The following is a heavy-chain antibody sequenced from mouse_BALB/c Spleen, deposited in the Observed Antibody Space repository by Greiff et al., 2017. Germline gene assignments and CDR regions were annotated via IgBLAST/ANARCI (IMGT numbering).Heavy chain of an antibody. CDR2: IDPYYGGT. J-gene: IGHJ4*01. CDR1: GYSFTGYN. V-gene: IGHV1-39*01. CDR3: ARTTATDYAMDY. D-gene: IGHD1-2*01. Sequence: EVKLVESGPELEKPGASVKISCKASGYSFTGYNMNWVKQSNGKSLEWIGNIDPYYGGTSYNQKFKGKATLTVDKSSSTAYMQLKSLTSEDSAVYYCARTTATDYAMDYWGQGTSVTVSS.